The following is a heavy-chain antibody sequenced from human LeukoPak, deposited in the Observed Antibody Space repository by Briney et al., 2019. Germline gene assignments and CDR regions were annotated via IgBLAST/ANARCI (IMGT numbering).Heavy chain of an antibody. V-gene: IGHV3-23*01. CDR2: ISGSGDST. Sequence: GGTLRLSCAGSGFTFSSYGMHWVRQAPGKGLEWVSAISGSGDSTYYADSVKGRFTISRDNSKNTLFLQMNSLRAEDTAVFYCAKQSNWNDVNFDYWGQGTLVTVSS. J-gene: IGHJ4*02. CDR1: GFTFSSYG. D-gene: IGHD1-1*01. CDR3: AKQSNWNDVNFDY.